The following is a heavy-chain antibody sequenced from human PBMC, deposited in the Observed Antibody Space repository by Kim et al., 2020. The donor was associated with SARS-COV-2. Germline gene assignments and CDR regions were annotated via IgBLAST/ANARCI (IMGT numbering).Heavy chain of an antibody. J-gene: IGHJ5*02. CDR3: ARERYNVAAAGTWDKGNWFDP. CDR2: IIPILGIA. V-gene: IGHV1-69*04. Sequence: SVKVSCKASGGTFSSYTISWVRQAPGQGLEWMGRIIPILGIANYAQKFQGRVTITADKSTSTAYMELSSLRSEDTAVYYCARERYNVAAAGTWDKGNWFDPWGQGTLVTVSS. CDR1: GGTFSSYT. D-gene: IGHD6-13*01.